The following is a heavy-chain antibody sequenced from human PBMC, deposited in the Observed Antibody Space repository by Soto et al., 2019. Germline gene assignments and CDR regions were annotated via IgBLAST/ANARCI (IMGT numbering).Heavy chain of an antibody. V-gene: IGHV1-69*13. J-gene: IGHJ4*02. CDR3: ATLRRARQLLYD. CDR2: IIPIFGTP. D-gene: IGHD2-2*02. Sequence: SVKVSCKASGGTFTNYAFSWVRQAPGQWLEWMGGIIPIFGTPDSAQKFQGRVTITAAESTRTASMELSSLRSEDTSVYYCATLRRARQLLYDWGQGTLVTVSS. CDR1: GGTFTNYA.